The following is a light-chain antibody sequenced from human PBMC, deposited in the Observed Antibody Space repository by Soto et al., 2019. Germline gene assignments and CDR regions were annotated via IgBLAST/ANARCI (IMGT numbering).Light chain of an antibody. Sequence: EIVLTQSPGTLSLSPGERATLSCGASQSASSSHLAWYQQKPGQAPRLLIFGASSRATGIPDRFSGSGSGTDFTLTIIRLEPEDFAVYYCQQYDISWTFGQGTKVDIK. CDR3: QQYDISWT. J-gene: IGKJ1*01. CDR1: QSASSSH. CDR2: GAS. V-gene: IGKV3-20*01.